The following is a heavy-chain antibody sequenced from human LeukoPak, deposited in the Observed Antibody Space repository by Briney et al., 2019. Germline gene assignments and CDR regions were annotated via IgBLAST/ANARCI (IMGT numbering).Heavy chain of an antibody. V-gene: IGHV4-59*08. CDR1: GGSISSYY. CDR2: MDDSGST. J-gene: IGHJ4*02. Sequence: PSETLSLTCTVSGGSISSYYWSWIRQPPGKGLEGIGYMDDSGSTNYNPSLTSRVTISEDTSNNQLSLKLGSVTAADTAVYYCARHSSGSGGAFQYWGQGTPVTVSS. CDR3: ARHSSGSGGAFQY. D-gene: IGHD6-19*01.